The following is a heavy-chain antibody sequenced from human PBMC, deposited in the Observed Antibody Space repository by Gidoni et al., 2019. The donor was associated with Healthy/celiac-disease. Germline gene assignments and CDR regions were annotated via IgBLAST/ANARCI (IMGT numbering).Heavy chain of an antibody. Sequence: EVQLVESGGGLVKPGGSLRLSCAASGFTFSSYSMNWVRQAPGKGLEWVSSISSSSSYIYYADSVKGRFTISRDNAKNSLYLQMNSLRAEDAAVYYCARERRYGDDFDYWGQGTLVTVSS. CDR3: ARERRYGDDFDY. D-gene: IGHD4-17*01. CDR2: ISSSSSYI. J-gene: IGHJ4*02. CDR1: GFTFSSYS. V-gene: IGHV3-21*01.